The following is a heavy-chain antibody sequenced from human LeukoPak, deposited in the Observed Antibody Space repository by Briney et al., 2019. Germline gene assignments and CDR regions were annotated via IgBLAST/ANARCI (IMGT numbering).Heavy chain of an antibody. Sequence: SETLSLTCAVYGGSFSGYYWSWIRQPPGKGLEWIGEINHSGSTNYNPSLKSRVTISVDTSKNQFSLKLSSVTAADTAVYYCARGLSKVAVAGIWFDPWGQGTPVTVSS. CDR3: ARGLSKVAVAGIWFDP. D-gene: IGHD6-19*01. CDR1: GGSFSGYY. V-gene: IGHV4-34*01. J-gene: IGHJ5*02. CDR2: INHSGST.